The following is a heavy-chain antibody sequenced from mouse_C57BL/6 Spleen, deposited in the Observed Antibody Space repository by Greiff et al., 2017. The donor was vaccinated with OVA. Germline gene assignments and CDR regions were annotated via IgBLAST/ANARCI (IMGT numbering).Heavy chain of an antibody. CDR1: GFTFSDYG. D-gene: IGHD2-10*01. Sequence: EVQVVESGGGLVKPGGSLKLSCAASGFTFSDYGMHWVRQAPEKGLEWVAYISSGSSTIYYADTVKGRFTISRDNAKNTLFLQMTSLRSEDTAMYYCARPYYGNLYWYFDVWGTGTTVTVSS. CDR3: ARPYYGNLYWYFDV. V-gene: IGHV5-17*01. CDR2: ISSGSSTI. J-gene: IGHJ1*03.